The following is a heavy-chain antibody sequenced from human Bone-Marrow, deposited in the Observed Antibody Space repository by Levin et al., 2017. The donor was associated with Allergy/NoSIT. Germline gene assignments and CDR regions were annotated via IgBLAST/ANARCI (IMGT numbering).Heavy chain of an antibody. V-gene: IGHV1-24*01. D-gene: IGHD3-22*01. J-gene: IGHJ5*01. CDR3: ATKIMYYYDSSGYPFNS. Sequence: ASVKVSCKVSGYTLTELSMHWVRQAPGKGLEWMGGFDPEDGETIYAQKFQGRVTMIEDTSTETAYMELSSLRSEDTAVDYCATKIMYYYDSSGYPFNSWGPGTLVTVSS. CDR1: GYTLTELS. CDR2: FDPEDGET.